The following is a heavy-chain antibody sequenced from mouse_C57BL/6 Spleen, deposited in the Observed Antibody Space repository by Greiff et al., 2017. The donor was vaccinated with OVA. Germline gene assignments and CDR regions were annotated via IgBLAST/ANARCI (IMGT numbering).Heavy chain of an antibody. V-gene: IGHV1-55*01. D-gene: IGHD2-4*01. Sequence: VQLQQPGAELVKPGASVKMSCKASGYTFTSYWITWVKQRPGQGLEWIGDIYPGSGSTNYNEKFKSKATLTVDTSSSTAYMQLSSLTSEDSAVYYCARNYDYDWYFDVWGTGTTVTVSS. CDR1: GYTFTSYW. CDR2: IYPGSGST. J-gene: IGHJ1*03. CDR3: ARNYDYDWYFDV.